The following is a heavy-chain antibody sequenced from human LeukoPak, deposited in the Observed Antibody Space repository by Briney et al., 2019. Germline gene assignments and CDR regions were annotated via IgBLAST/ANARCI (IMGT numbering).Heavy chain of an antibody. CDR1: GVSISTYY. V-gene: IGHV4-59*01. Sequence: SETLSLTCTVSGVSISTYYWSWIRQPPGKGLEWIGYIYYSGSTNYNPSLKSRVTISLDMSKNQFSLRLRSVTAADTAVYCCAREKQGLGIWGQGTLVTVSS. CDR3: AREKQGLGI. J-gene: IGHJ4*02. D-gene: IGHD3-10*01. CDR2: IYYSGST.